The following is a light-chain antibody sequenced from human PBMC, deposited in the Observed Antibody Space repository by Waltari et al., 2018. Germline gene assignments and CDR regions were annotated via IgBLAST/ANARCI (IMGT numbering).Light chain of an antibody. Sequence: DIQMTQSPSSLSASVGDRVTITCRASQSISLWLAWYQQKPGKAPKLLIYKASSLEGGVPSRFSGSGSGTEFTLTISSLQPDDFATYYCLQYNSFSWTFGQGTKVEIK. J-gene: IGKJ1*01. CDR1: QSISLW. CDR3: LQYNSFSWT. CDR2: KAS. V-gene: IGKV1-5*03.